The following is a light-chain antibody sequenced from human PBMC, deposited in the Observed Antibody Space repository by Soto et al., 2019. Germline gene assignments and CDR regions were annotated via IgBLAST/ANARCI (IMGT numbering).Light chain of an antibody. CDR1: SSDVGGYNY. CDR3: SSYTSGTPPLCV. V-gene: IGLV2-14*01. Sequence: QSALTQPASVSGSPGQSITISCTGTSSDVGGYNYVSWYQQHPGKAPKLMIYDVSNRPSGVSNRFSGSKSGNTASLTISGLQPGDEADYYSSSYTSGTPPLCVCGTGTKLTVL. CDR2: DVS. J-gene: IGLJ1*01.